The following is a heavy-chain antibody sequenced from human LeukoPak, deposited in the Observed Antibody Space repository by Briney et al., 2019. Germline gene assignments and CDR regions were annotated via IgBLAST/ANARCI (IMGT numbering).Heavy chain of an antibody. J-gene: IGHJ3*02. CDR3: ARGRAVDI. CDR2: IKQDDSEK. Sequence: PGRSLRLSCAAAGFTFTTIWMTWVRQAPGKGLEWVANIKQDDSEKYYVGSVKGTFTIYRDNAKNSVYLQMNGLRVEDTDVYYCARGRAVDIWGRGTMVTVSS. CDR1: GFTFTTIW. V-gene: IGHV3-7*04.